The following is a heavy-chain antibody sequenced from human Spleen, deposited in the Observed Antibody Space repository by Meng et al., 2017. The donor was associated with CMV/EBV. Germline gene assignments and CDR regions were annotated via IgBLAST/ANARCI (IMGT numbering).Heavy chain of an antibody. V-gene: IGHV4-59*01. CDR2: VYYTGST. CDR3: ASTKITVFGVVTFETASYNWFDP. J-gene: IGHJ5*02. Sequence: YWSWILQHPGKGPEWIGYVYYTGSTNYNPSLKSRLTISVDTSNNQFSLKLRSVTAADTAVYYCASTKITVFGVVTFETASYNWFDPWGQGTLVTVSS. D-gene: IGHD3-3*01. CDR1: Y.